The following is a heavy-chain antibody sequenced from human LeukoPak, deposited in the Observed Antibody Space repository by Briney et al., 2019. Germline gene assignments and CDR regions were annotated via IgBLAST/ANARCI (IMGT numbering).Heavy chain of an antibody. CDR3: ARDPTTVTKGFDV. D-gene: IGHD4-17*01. CDR1: GGSISSHY. V-gene: IGHV4-59*11. J-gene: IGHJ3*01. Sequence: SETLSLTCTVSGGSISSHYWTWIRQSPGKGLEWIGYISYTGSTNYNPSLKSRVTLSVDTSKNQFSLKLSPVTAADTAVYYCARDPTTVTKGFDVWGQGTVVTVSS. CDR2: ISYTGST.